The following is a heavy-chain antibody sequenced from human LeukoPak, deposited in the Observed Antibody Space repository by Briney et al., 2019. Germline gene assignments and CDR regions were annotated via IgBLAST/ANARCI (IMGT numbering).Heavy chain of an antibody. Sequence: GASVKVSCKASGYTLTSHYMHWVRQPPGQGLEWMGLISPRGGATIYGQKFQGRDPMTSDTSTSTVYPELSRLRPADTAVYYCASGMQLRVGEFFLDTRYDGFDLWGQGTMVTVSS. CDR2: ISPRGGAT. D-gene: IGHD3-16*01. CDR1: GYTLTSHY. V-gene: IGHV1-46*01. CDR3: ASGMQLRVGEFFLDTRYDGFDL. J-gene: IGHJ3*01.